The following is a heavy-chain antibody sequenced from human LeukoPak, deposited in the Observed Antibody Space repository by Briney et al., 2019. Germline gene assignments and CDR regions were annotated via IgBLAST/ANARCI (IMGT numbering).Heavy chain of an antibody. Sequence: SETLSLTCTVSGGSISSSSYYWGWIRQPPGKGLEWIGSIYYSGSTYYNPSLKSRVTISVDTSKNQFSLKLSSVTAADTAVYYCARYSYSSGWPVDYWGQGTLVTVSS. D-gene: IGHD6-19*01. J-gene: IGHJ4*02. CDR2: IYYSGST. CDR1: GGSISSSSYY. CDR3: ARYSYSSGWPVDY. V-gene: IGHV4-39*01.